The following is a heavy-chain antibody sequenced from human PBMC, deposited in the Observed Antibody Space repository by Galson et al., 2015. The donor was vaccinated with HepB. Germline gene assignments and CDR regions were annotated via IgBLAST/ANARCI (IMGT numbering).Heavy chain of an antibody. CDR2: IDWDDDK. Sequence: PALVKPTQTLTLTCTFSGFSLSTSGMCVSWIRQPPGKALEWLALIDWDDDKYYSTSLKTRLTISKDTSKNQVVLTMTNMDPVDTATYYCARYQRGYSGWNYGMDVWGQGTTVTVSS. CDR3: ARYQRGYSGWNYGMDV. J-gene: IGHJ6*02. CDR1: GFSLSTSGMC. V-gene: IGHV2-70*01. D-gene: IGHD5-12*01.